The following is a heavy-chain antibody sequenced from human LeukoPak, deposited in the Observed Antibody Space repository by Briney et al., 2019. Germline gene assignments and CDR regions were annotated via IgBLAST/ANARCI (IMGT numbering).Heavy chain of an antibody. J-gene: IGHJ4*02. V-gene: IGHV1-24*01. CDR2: FDVIDSET. CDR3: AAGRPYSLLDY. CDR1: VSSLSELS. D-gene: IGHD5-18*01. Sequence: GASVKASCTVSVSSLSELSLYWVRQAPGKGLEWMGGFDVIDSETFYAQKFQGRVTMTEDSSTDTAYMELRSLTSDDTALYYCAAGRPYSLLDYWGQGTLVTVSS.